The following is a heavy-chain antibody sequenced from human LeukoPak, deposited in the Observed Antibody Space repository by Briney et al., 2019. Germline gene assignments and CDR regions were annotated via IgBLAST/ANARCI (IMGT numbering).Heavy chain of an antibody. CDR2: IKQDGSEK. J-gene: IGHJ4*02. V-gene: IGHV3-7*04. CDR3: ARGTYYYGSGSYYNY. CDR1: GFTFSSYW. Sequence: GGSLRLSCAASGFTFSSYWMSWVRQAPGKGLEWVANIKQDGSEKYYVDSVKGRFTISRDNAKNSLYPQMNSLRAEDTAVYYCARGTYYYGSGSYYNYWGQGTLVTVSS. D-gene: IGHD3-10*01.